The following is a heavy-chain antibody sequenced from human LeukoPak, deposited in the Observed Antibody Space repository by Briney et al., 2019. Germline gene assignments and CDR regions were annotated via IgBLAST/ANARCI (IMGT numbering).Heavy chain of an antibody. Sequence: RGSLRLSCVPSGFTVTINYMSWVRPAPEEGLGWVSAFSGSGDRTYYTDSVKGRFTLSTDNSKNTLYLQINSVRAEDTAVYYCARGDSSGWNYFDYWGQGTLVTVSS. CDR3: ARGDSSGWNYFDY. CDR1: GFTVTINY. CDR2: FSGSGDRT. J-gene: IGHJ4*02. V-gene: IGHV3-23*01. D-gene: IGHD3-22*01.